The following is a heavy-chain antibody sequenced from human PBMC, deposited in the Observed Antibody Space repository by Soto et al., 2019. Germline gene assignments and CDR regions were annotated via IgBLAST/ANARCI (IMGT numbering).Heavy chain of an antibody. J-gene: IGHJ4*02. CDR2: IYYSGST. D-gene: IGHD6-6*01. V-gene: IGHV4-39*01. CDR1: GGSISSSSYY. CDR3: ARRFRAARPPGYYFDY. Sequence: SETLSLTCTVSGGSISSSSYYWGWIRQPPGKGLEWIGSIYYSGSTYYNPSLKSRVTISVDTSKNQFSLKLSSVTAADTAVYYCARRFRAARPPGYYFDYWGQGTLVTVSS.